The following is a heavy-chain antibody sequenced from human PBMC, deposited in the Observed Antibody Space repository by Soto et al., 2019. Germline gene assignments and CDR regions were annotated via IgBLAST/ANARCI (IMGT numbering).Heavy chain of an antibody. CDR1: GFTFSSHA. CDR3: AKRFTLFGEVKLSPDFDY. D-gene: IGHD3-3*01. V-gene: IGHV3-23*01. J-gene: IGHJ4*02. Sequence: EVQLLESGGGLVQPEGSLRLSCAASGFTFSSHAMSWVRQAPGKGLEWVSAISYSGSNTYYTDSVKGRFTISRDNSKNTLYLQMNSLRVEETAIYYCAKRFTLFGEVKLSPDFDYWGQGTLVTVSS. CDR2: ISYSGSNT.